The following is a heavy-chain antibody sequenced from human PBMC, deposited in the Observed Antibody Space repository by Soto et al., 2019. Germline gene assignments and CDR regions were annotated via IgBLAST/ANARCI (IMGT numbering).Heavy chain of an antibody. CDR2: IYYSGST. CDR3: ARVYSEILTGFT. J-gene: IGHJ4*02. D-gene: IGHD3-9*01. Sequence: SEALSLTCTVSGGSIISYYWSWIRQPPGKGVEWIGYIYYSGSTSYNPSLKSLVTISVDTSNNQFSLKLSSVTAADTAVYYCARVYSEILTGFTWGEGTLVTVS. V-gene: IGHV4-59*01. CDR1: GGSIISYY.